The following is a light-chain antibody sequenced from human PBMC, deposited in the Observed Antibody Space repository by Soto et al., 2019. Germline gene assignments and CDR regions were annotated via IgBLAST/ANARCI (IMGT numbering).Light chain of an antibody. J-gene: IGKJ1*01. Sequence: EVVMTQSPVTLSVSPGERATLSCRASQSVSSNLAWYQQKPGQAPSLLIYGAFTRATGIPARFSGTGSGTEFTLPISSLHSEDFALYHCHPYNDWPLPFGQGTKVDI. CDR3: HPYNDWPLP. CDR2: GAF. V-gene: IGKV3-15*01. CDR1: QSVSSN.